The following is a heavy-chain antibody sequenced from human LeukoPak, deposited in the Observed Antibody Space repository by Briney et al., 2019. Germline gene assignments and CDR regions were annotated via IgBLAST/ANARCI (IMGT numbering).Heavy chain of an antibody. J-gene: IGHJ4*02. V-gene: IGHV4-4*02. CDR1: GGSISSSNW. CDR2: IYYSGST. CDR3: ARNTLNDPGSADY. Sequence: PSGTLSLTCAVSGGSISSSNWWSWIRQPPGKGLEWIGYIYYSGSTNYNPSLKSRVTISVDTSKNQFSLKLSSVTAADTAVYYCARNTLNDPGSADYWGQGTLVTVSS. D-gene: IGHD1-1*01.